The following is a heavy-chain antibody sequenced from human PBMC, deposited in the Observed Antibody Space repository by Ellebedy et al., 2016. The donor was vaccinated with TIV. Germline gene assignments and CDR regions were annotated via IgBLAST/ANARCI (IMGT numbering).Heavy chain of an antibody. J-gene: IGHJ4*02. CDR2: ISYDGSNK. D-gene: IGHD6-19*01. V-gene: IGHV3-30*18. Sequence: GGSLRLXXAASGFTFSSYGMHWVRQAPGKGLEWVAVISYDGSNKYYADSVKGRFTISRDNSKNTLYLQMNSLRAEDTAVYYCAKDTLPEYSSGWLFDYWGQGTLVTVSS. CDR1: GFTFSSYG. CDR3: AKDTLPEYSSGWLFDY.